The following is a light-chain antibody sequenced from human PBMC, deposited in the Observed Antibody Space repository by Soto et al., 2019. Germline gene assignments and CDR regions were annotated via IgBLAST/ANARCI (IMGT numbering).Light chain of an antibody. J-gene: IGKJ4*01. V-gene: IGKV1-5*03. CDR3: QQYNSYPLT. Sequence: DIQVTQSPSTLSASVGDRVTITCRASQSISSWLAWYQQKSGKAPKLLIYKASSLESGVPSRFSGSGSGTECTLTISSLQPDDFATYYCQQYNSYPLTFGGGTMVDIK. CDR2: KAS. CDR1: QSISSW.